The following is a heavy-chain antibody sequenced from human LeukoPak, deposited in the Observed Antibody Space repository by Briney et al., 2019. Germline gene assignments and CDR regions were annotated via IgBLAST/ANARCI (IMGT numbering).Heavy chain of an antibody. D-gene: IGHD5-24*01. J-gene: IGHJ4*02. V-gene: IGHV4-34*01. CDR1: GGSISSGGYY. CDR3: ARLSLATDFDY. Sequence: SETLSLTCAVSGGSISSGGYYWSWIRQPPGKGLEWIGEINHSGSTNYNPSLKSRVTISVDTSKNQFSLKLSSVTAADTAVYYCARLSLATDFDYWGQGTLVTVSS. CDR2: INHSGST.